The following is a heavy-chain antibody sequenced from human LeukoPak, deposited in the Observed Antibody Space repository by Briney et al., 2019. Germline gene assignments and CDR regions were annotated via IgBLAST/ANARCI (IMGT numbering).Heavy chain of an antibody. V-gene: IGHV3-30*02. CDR1: GFTFSSYG. J-gene: IGHJ4*02. Sequence: GGSLRLSCAASGFTFSSYGMHWVRQAPGKGLEWVAFIRYDGSNKYYADPVKGRFTISRDNSKNTLYLQMNSLRAEDTAVYYCAKDARYFDFIDYWGQGTLVTVSS. CDR2: IRYDGSNK. D-gene: IGHD3-9*01. CDR3: AKDARYFDFIDY.